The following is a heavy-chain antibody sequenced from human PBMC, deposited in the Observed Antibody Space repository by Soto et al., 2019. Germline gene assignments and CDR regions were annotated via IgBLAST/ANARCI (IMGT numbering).Heavy chain of an antibody. D-gene: IGHD3-22*01. CDR1: GFTFSSYI. Sequence: PGGSLRLSCAASGFTFSSYIMNWVRQSPGKGLEWVSSISSSSSYIYYADSVKGRFTISRDNAKNSLYLQMNSLRAEDTAVYYCARVNYYDSSGYRILNWFDPWGQGTLVTVSS. V-gene: IGHV3-21*01. J-gene: IGHJ5*02. CDR2: ISSSSSYI. CDR3: ARVNYYDSSGYRILNWFDP.